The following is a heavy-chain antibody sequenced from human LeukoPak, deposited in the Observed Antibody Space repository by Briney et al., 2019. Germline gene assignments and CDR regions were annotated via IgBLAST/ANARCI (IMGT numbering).Heavy chain of an antibody. CDR2: ISYDGSNK. D-gene: IGHD6-6*01. J-gene: IGHJ4*02. CDR3: AKDRIAARPTFDY. CDR1: GFTFSSYA. V-gene: IGHV3-30-3*01. Sequence: GGSLRLSCAASGFTFSSYAMHWVRQAPGKGLEWVAVISYDGSNKYYADSVKGRFTISRDNSKNTLYLQMNSLRAEDTAVYYCAKDRIAARPTFDYWGQGTLVTVSS.